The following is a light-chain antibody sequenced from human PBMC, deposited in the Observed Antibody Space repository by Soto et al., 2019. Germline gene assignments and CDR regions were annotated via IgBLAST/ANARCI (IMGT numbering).Light chain of an antibody. CDR3: QQYDNLPYT. V-gene: IGKV1-33*01. CDR1: QDISNY. J-gene: IGKJ2*01. CDR2: DAS. Sequence: DIQMTQSPSSLSASVGDRVTITCQASQDISNYLNWYQQKPGKAPKLLIYDASNLETGDPSRFSGRGSGTDFTCTISSLQPEDIATYYCQQYDNLPYTFGQGTKLEIK.